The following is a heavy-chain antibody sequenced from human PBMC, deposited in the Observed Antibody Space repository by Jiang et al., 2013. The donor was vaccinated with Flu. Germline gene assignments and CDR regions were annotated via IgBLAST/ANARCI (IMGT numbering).Heavy chain of an antibody. D-gene: IGHD3-9*01. CDR2: VYSRGGT. Sequence: GPGLVKPSETLSLACTISGGSMSSYYWNWVRQPPGKGLEWIGHVYSRGGTSYNVSLRSRATISLDMSNNQFSLRLSSVTAADTAVYFCARMLWDLLTGPVDYEYGMDV. V-gene: IGHV4-59*12. CDR1: GGSMSSYY. J-gene: IGHJ6*01. CDR3: ARMLWDLLTGPVDYEYGMDV.